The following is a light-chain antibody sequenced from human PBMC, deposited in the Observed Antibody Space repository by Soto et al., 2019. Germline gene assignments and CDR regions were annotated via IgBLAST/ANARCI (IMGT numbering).Light chain of an antibody. CDR1: QSLVYSDGNTY. CDR3: LQGTLWPYT. V-gene: IGKV2-30*01. CDR2: KVS. Sequence: DVVMPQSPLSLPVTLGQPASISCKSSQSLVYSDGNTYLTWFQQRPGQSPRRLIYKVSNRDSGVPARFSGSGSGTDFTLKISSVEAEDVGVYYCLQGTLWPYTFGQGTKLEIK. J-gene: IGKJ2*01.